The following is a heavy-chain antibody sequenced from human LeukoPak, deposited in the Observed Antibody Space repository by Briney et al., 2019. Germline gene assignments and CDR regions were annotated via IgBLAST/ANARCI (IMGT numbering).Heavy chain of an antibody. D-gene: IGHD6-19*01. CDR2: IGYGGSDT. V-gene: IGHV3-23*01. J-gene: IGHJ4*02. CDR1: GFTLSSYE. CDR3: TRNGGWYGVS. Sequence: GGSLRLSCTVSGFTLSSYEMTWFRQAPGKGLEWVSSIGYGGSDTHYADSVKGRFTVSRDNSKNTLYLQLNSLRADDTAVYYCTRNGGWYGVSWGQGTLVSVSS.